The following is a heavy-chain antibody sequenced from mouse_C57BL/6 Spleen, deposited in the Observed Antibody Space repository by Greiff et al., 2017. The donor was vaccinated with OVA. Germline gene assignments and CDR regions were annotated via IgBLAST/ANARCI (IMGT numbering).Heavy chain of an antibody. V-gene: IGHV1-18*01. J-gene: IGHJ3*01. CDR3: ARSGAY. CDR1: GYTFTDYN. Sequence: EVQLQQSGPELVKPGASVKLPCKASGYTFTDYNMDWVKQSHGKSLEWIGAINPNNGGTIYNQKFKGKATLTVDKSSSTAYMELRSLTSEDTAVYYCARSGAYWGQGTLVTVSA. CDR2: INPNNGGT. D-gene: IGHD3-1*01.